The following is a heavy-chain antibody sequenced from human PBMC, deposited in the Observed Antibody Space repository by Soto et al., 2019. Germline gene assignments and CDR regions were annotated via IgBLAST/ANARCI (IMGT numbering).Heavy chain of an antibody. V-gene: IGHV4-39*01. CDR1: GDSISTGPDY. Sequence: QLHLQESGPGLVKHSETLSLICAVSGDSISTGPDYSWAWIRQPPGKGLEYIGTLYYTGSTYYNPSLKSRVSISLDTSNNRFSLKLSSVTAADTAVYYCARASIPTSGTGGRYFQHWGQGTLGTVSS. D-gene: IGHD6-13*01. CDR2: LYYTGST. CDR3: ARASIPTSGTGGRYFQH. J-gene: IGHJ1*01.